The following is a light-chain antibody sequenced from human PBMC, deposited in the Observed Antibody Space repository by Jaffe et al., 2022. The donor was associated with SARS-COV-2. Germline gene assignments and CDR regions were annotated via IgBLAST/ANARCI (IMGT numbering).Light chain of an antibody. Sequence: DIVMTQSPDSLAVSLGERATINCKSSQSIFYSSTNKNYLAWYQQKPGQPPKLLIYWASTRESGVPDRFSGSGSGTDFTLTISSLQAEDVAVYYCQQYFNAVEFGQGTKVEIK. CDR3: QQYFNAVE. J-gene: IGKJ1*01. CDR1: QSIFYSSTNKNY. CDR2: WAS. V-gene: IGKV4-1*01.